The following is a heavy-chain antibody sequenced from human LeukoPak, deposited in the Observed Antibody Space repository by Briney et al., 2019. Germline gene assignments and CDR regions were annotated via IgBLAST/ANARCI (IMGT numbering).Heavy chain of an antibody. CDR3: ARGRYSSGPFDY. V-gene: IGHV4-34*01. CDR1: VGSFSGYY. J-gene: IGHJ4*02. CDR2: INHSGST. Sequence: SETLSLTCAVYVGSFSGYYWSWIRQPPGKGLEWIGEINHSGSTNYNPSLKSRVTISVDTSKNQFSLKLSFVTAADTAVYYCARGRYSSGPFDYWGQGTLVTVSS. D-gene: IGHD6-19*01.